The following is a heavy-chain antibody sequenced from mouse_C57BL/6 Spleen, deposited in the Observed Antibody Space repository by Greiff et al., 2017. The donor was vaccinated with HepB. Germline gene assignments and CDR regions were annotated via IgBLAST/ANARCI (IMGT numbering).Heavy chain of an antibody. CDR3: ARQDGYWYYFDY. CDR2: ISGGGGNT. V-gene: IGHV5-9*01. J-gene: IGHJ2*01. CDR1: GFTFSSYT. D-gene: IGHD2-3*01. Sequence: DVMLVESGGGLVKPGGSLKLSCAASGFTFSSYTMSWVRQTPEKRLEWVATISGGGGNTYYPDSVKGRFTISRDNAKNTLYLQMSSLRSEDTALYYCARQDGYWYYFDYWGQGTTLTVSS.